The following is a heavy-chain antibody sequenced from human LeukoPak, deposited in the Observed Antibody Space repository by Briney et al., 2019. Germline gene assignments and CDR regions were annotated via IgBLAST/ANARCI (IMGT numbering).Heavy chain of an antibody. CDR3: ARRGGVANIAY. CDR1: GYSFSSYW. Sequence: GESLKISCRGSGYSFSSYWFIWVRRMPGKGLEWMGRINPSDSNLVYSPSFKGHVTISADRSASTAYLQWSSLKASDTAMYYCARRGGVANIAYWGQGTLVTVSS. V-gene: IGHV5-10-1*01. J-gene: IGHJ4*02. D-gene: IGHD2-15*01. CDR2: INPSDSNL.